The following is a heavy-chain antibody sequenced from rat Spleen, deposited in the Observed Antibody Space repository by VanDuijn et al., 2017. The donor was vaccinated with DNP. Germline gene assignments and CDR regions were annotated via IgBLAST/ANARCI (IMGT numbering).Heavy chain of an antibody. CDR1: GFSLTSYG. CDR2: ISSGGST. Sequence: QVQLKESGPGLVQPSQTLSLTCTVSGFSLTSYGVTWVRQPPGKGLEWIATISSGGSTYYNSALKSRLSISRDTSESRVFLTVTSLQTEDTAMYFCARYYGYNYYAMDAWGQGTSVTVSS. V-gene: IGHV2S12*01. CDR3: ARYYGYNYYAMDA. J-gene: IGHJ4*01. D-gene: IGHD1-9*01.